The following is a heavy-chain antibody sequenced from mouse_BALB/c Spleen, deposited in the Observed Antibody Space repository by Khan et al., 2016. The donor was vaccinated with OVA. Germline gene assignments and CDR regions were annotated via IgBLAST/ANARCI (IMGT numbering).Heavy chain of an antibody. V-gene: IGHV2-9*02. CDR2: IWTGGST. J-gene: IGHJ1*01. CDR1: GFSLTSYG. D-gene: IGHD2-5*01. Sequence: QVQLKQSGPGLVAPSQSLSITCTVSGFSLTSYGVHWVRQPPGKGLEWLGVIWTGGSTNYNSALMSRLSITKDNSKSQVFLKMNSLQTDDTAMYYCARYYSNNGWYFDVWGAGTTVTVSS. CDR3: ARYYSNNGWYFDV.